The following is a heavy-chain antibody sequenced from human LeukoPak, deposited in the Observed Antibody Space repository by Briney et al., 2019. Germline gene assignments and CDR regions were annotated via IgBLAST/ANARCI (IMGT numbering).Heavy chain of an antibody. Sequence: GESLQISCKGSGYSFTSYWIGWVRQMPGKGLEWMGIIYPGDSDTRYSPSFQGQVTISADKSISTAYLQWSSLKASDTAMYYCARYTSVHYYYMDVWGKGTTVTVSS. J-gene: IGHJ6*03. V-gene: IGHV5-51*01. D-gene: IGHD1-1*01. CDR2: IYPGDSDT. CDR1: GYSFTSYW. CDR3: ARYTSVHYYYMDV.